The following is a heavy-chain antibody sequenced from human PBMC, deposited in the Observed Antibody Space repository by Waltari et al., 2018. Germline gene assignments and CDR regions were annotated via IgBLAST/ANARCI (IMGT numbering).Heavy chain of an antibody. CDR3: ARANDYFDY. J-gene: IGHJ4*02. V-gene: IGHV3-21*01. CDR2: ISSSSSYI. Sequence: EVQLVESGGGLVKPGGSLRLSCAASGFTFSSYSMNGVRQAPGKGVEWVSSISSSSSYIYDADSVKGRFTISRDNAKNSLYLQMNSLRAEDTAVYYCARANDYFDYWGQGTLVTVSS. CDR1: GFTFSSYS.